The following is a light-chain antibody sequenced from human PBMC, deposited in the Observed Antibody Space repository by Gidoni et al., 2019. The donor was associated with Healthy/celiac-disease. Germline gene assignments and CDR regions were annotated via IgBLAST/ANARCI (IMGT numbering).Light chain of an antibody. J-gene: IGKJ5*01. Sequence: DIQMTQSPSSLSASVGDRVTITCRASQSSSSYLNWYQQKPGKAPKLLIYAASSLQSGVPSRCSGSGSGTDFTLTISSLQPEDVATYYCQQSYSTPPVTFGQXTRLEIK. CDR1: QSSSSY. CDR2: AAS. CDR3: QQSYSTPPVT. V-gene: IGKV1-39*01.